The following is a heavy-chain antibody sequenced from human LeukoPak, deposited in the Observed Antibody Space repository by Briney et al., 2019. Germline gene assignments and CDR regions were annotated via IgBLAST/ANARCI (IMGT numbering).Heavy chain of an antibody. J-gene: IGHJ4*02. CDR3: ATDDYGPAGY. CDR1: GFTFSSYW. Sequence: GGSLRLSCAASGFTFSSYWMSWVRQAPGKGLEWVANMNGDGREKYYVDSVRGRFTISRDNAKNSLYLQMSSLRVEDTAVYYCATDDYGPAGYGGQGTLVTVSS. CDR2: MNGDGREK. V-gene: IGHV3-7*01. D-gene: IGHD4-17*01.